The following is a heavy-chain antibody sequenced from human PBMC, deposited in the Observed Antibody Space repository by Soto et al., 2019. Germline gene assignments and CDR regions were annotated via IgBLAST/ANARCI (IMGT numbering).Heavy chain of an antibody. D-gene: IGHD3-3*01. Sequence: PSETLSLTCTVSGGSISSGGYYWSWIRQHPGKGLEWIGYIYYSGSTYYNPSLKSRVTISVDTSKNQFSLKLSSVTAADTAVYYCARDLSYDFWSGYYSDYYGMDVWGQGTTVPSP. CDR1: GGSISSGGYY. J-gene: IGHJ6*02. CDR3: ARDLSYDFWSGYYSDYYGMDV. V-gene: IGHV4-31*03. CDR2: IYYSGST.